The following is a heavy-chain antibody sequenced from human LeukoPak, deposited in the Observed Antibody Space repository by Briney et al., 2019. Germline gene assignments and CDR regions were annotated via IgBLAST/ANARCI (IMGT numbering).Heavy chain of an antibody. D-gene: IGHD2-15*01. Sequence: SETLSLTCTVSGDSITGYYWNWLRRPAGKGLQWIGRMDPKGTTSYNPSLKSRVTMSVDTSKNHFSLKLKSVTAADTAMYYCARGYCSGANCYTAPDYWGQETLVTVSS. CDR1: GDSITGYY. V-gene: IGHV4-4*07. CDR3: ARGYCSGANCYTAPDY. J-gene: IGHJ4*02. CDR2: MDPKGTT.